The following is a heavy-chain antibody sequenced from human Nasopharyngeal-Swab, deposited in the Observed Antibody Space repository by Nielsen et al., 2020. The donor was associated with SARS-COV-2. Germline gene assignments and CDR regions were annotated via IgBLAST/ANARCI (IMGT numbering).Heavy chain of an antibody. Sequence: SETLSLTCTVPGYSISSGYYWGWIRQPPGKGLEWIGSIYHSGSTYYNPSLKSRVTISVDTSKNQFSLKLSSVTAADTAVYYCARDRVPSYYFDYWGQGTLVTVSS. CDR1: GYSISSGYY. CDR3: ARDRVPSYYFDY. J-gene: IGHJ4*02. D-gene: IGHD2-2*01. CDR2: IYHSGST. V-gene: IGHV4-38-2*02.